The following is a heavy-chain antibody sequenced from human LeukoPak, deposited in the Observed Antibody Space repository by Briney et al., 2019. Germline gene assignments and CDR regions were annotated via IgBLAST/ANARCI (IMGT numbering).Heavy chain of an antibody. V-gene: IGHV3-23*01. J-gene: IGHJ4*02. D-gene: IGHD6-13*01. CDR3: VKRPSSSPKPDYFDY. Sequence: GGSLRLSCAASGFTFSSYAMSWVRQAPGKGLEWVSAISGSGGSTYYADSVKGRFTISRDNSKNTLYLQMNSLRAEDTAVYYCVKRPSSSPKPDYFDYWGQGTLVTVSS. CDR2: ISGSGGST. CDR1: GFTFSSYA.